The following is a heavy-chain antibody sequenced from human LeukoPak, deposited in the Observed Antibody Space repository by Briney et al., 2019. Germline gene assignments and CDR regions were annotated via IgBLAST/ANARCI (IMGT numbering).Heavy chain of an antibody. V-gene: IGHV4-38-2*01. CDR2: IYHSGST. CDR1: GYSISSGYY. Sequence: KPSETLSLTCAVSGYSISSGYYWGWIRQPPGKGLEWIGSIYHSGSTYYNPSLKSRVTISVDTSKNQFSLKLSSVTAADTAVYYCASVSKGYSGYDMSFYGMDVWGKGTTVTVSS. J-gene: IGHJ6*04. CDR3: ASVSKGYSGYDMSFYGMDV. D-gene: IGHD5-12*01.